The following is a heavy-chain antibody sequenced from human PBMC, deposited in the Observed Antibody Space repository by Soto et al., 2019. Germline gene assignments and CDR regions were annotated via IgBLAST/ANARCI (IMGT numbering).Heavy chain of an antibody. J-gene: IGHJ4*02. CDR3: ARLITIFGVVPRHVDDY. CDR1: GGTFSSYA. Sequence: SVKVSCKASGGTFSSYAISWVRQAPGQGLEWMGGIIPIFGTANYAQKFQGRVTITADESTSTAYMELSSLRSEDTAVYYCARLITIFGVVPRHVDDYWGQGTLVTVSS. V-gene: IGHV1-69*13. D-gene: IGHD3-3*01. CDR2: IIPIFGTA.